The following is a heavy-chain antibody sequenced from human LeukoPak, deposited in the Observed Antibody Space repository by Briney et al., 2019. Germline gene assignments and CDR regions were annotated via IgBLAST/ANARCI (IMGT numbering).Heavy chain of an antibody. Sequence: SETLSLTCAVYGGSFSGYYWSWIRQPPGKGLEWIGKINHSGSTNYNPSLKSRVTISVDTSKNQFSLKLSSVTAADTAVYYCARRPGYSSSWYKYWGQGTLVTVSS. CDR2: INHSGST. J-gene: IGHJ4*02. CDR3: ARRPGYSSSWYKY. D-gene: IGHD6-13*01. V-gene: IGHV4-34*01. CDR1: GGSFSGYY.